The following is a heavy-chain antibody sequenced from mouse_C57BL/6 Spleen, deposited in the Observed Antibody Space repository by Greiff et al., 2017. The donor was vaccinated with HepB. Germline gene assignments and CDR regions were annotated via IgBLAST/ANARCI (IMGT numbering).Heavy chain of an antibody. Sequence: EVQLQESGPGLVKPSQSLSLTCSVTGYSITSGYYWNWIRQFPGNKLEWMGYISYDGSNNYNPSLKNRISITRDTSKNQFFLKLNSVTTEDTATYYCARVDSNYFYFDYWGQGTTLTVSS. D-gene: IGHD2-5*01. CDR3: ARVDSNYFYFDY. CDR1: GYSITSGYY. J-gene: IGHJ2*01. V-gene: IGHV3-6*01. CDR2: ISYDGSN.